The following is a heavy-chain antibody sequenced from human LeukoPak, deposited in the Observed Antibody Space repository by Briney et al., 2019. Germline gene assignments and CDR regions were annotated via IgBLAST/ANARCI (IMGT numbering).Heavy chain of an antibody. J-gene: IGHJ6*02. Sequence: GASVKVSCKASGYTFTSYGISWVRQAPGQGLEWMGRIIPILGIANYAQKFQGRVTITADKSTSTAYMELSSLRSEDTAVYYCASPSASTVTTDYYYYGMDVWGQGTTVTVSS. D-gene: IGHD4-17*01. CDR1: GYTFTSYG. CDR2: IIPILGIA. CDR3: ASPSASTVTTDYYYYGMDV. V-gene: IGHV1-69*04.